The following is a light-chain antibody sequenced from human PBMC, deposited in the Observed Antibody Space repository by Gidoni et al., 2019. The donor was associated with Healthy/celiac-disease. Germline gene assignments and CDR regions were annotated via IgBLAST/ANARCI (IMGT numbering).Light chain of an antibody. CDR1: ISNIGSNT. J-gene: IGLJ2*01. CDR2: SNN. Sequence: QSVLTQPPSASGTPGQRVTISCSGSISNIGSNTVNWYQQLPGTAPKLLIYSNNQRPSGVPDRFSGSKYGTSASLASSGLQSEDEADYYCAAWDDSLNGPDVVFGGGTKLTVL. CDR3: AAWDDSLNGPDVV. V-gene: IGLV1-44*01.